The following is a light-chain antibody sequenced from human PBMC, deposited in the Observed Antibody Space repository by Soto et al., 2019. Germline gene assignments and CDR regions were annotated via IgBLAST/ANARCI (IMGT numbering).Light chain of an antibody. Sequence: EIVMTQSPATLSVSPGERATLSCRASQSVKSSLAWYQHKPGQVPRLLIYGASTRATGVPVRFSGSGSGTDFTLTISSLQAEDVAVYYCQQYDSSPRTFGQGTKVEIK. V-gene: IGKV3-15*01. CDR3: QQYDSSPRT. CDR1: QSVKSS. J-gene: IGKJ1*01. CDR2: GAS.